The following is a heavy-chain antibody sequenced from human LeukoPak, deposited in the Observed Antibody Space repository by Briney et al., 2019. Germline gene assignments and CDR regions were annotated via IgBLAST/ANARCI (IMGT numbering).Heavy chain of an antibody. CDR1: SGSISSSTYY. D-gene: IGHD5-24*01. J-gene: IGHJ4*02. CDR3: ARAVGTDGYNLWVY. CDR2: IYYTGST. Sequence: SETLSLTCTVSSGSISSSTYYWGWIRQPPGKGLEWIGTIYYTGSTYYNPSLKSRVTISVDTSKNQFSLKLTSVTAADTAVYYCARAVGTDGYNLWVYWGQGTLVTVSS. V-gene: IGHV4-39*07.